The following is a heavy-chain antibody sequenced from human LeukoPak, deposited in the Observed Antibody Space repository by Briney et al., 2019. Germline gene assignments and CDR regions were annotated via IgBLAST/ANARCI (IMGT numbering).Heavy chain of an antibody. CDR2: INPNSGGT. J-gene: IGHJ5*02. CDR1: GYTFTGYY. CDR3: AREEGYCSGGSCFSQNWFDP. V-gene: IGHV1-2*02. Sequence: ASVKVSCKASGYTFTGYYMHWVRQAPGQGLEWMGWINPNSGGTNYAQKFQGRVTMTRDTSTSTVYMELSSLRSEDTAVYYCAREEGYCSGGSCFSQNWFDPWGQGTLVTVSS. D-gene: IGHD2-15*01.